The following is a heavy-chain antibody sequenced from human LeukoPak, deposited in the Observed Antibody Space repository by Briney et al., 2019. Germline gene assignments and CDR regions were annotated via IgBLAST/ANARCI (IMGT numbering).Heavy chain of an antibody. V-gene: IGHV3-11*01. D-gene: IGHD1-7*01. CDR3: GRDFGLFGTKRSFDI. J-gene: IGHJ3*02. CDR2: IGGSGSIT. Sequence: GGSLRLSCAASGFTFSDYYMGRIRQTPGKGLEWVSYIGGSGSITFYADSVKGRFTISRDNAKNSVYLQMNSLRAEDTAVYYCGRDFGLFGTKRSFDIWGQGTMVTVSS. CDR1: GFTFSDYY.